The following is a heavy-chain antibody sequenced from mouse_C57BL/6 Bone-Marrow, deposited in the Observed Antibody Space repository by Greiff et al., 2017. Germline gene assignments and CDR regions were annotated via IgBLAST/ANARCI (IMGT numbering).Heavy chain of an antibody. D-gene: IGHD2-5*01. V-gene: IGHV1-81*01. CDR2: IYPRSGNT. CDR3: ARRGYSNYAMDY. J-gene: IGHJ4*01. CDR1: GYTFTSYG. Sequence: VQLQQSGAELVKPGASVKMSCKASGYTFTSYGISWVKQRTGQGLEWIGEIYPRSGNTYYNEKFKGKATLTADKSSSTAYMELRSLTSEDSAVYFCARRGYSNYAMDYWGQGTSVTVSS.